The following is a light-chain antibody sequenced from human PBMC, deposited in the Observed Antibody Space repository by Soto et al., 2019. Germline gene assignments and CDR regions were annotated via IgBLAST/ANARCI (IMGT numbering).Light chain of an antibody. J-gene: IGLJ1*01. V-gene: IGLV2-11*01. CDR2: DVT. CDR1: SSDVGAYDY. Sequence: QSALTQPRSVSGSPGQSVTISCTGTSSDVGAYDYVSWYQQHPAKAPKLIIYDVTKRPSGVPDRFSASKSGNTASLTISGLRAEDEADYYCCSYAGSYKRVFGTGTKVTVL. CDR3: CSYAGSYKRV.